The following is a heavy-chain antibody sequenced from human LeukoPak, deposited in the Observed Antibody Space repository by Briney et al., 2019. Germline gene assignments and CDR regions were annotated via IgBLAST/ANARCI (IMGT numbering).Heavy chain of an antibody. V-gene: IGHV1-46*01. CDR1: GYTFTGYY. CDR2: INPSGGST. CDR3: ARANDYYGSGSYYTDLSLDY. Sequence: ASVKVSCKASGYTFTGYYMHWVRQAPGQGLEWMGIINPSGGSTSYTQKFQGRVTMTRDTSTSTVYMELSSLRSEDTAVYYCARANDYYGSGSYYTDLSLDYWGQGTLVTVSS. D-gene: IGHD3-10*01. J-gene: IGHJ4*02.